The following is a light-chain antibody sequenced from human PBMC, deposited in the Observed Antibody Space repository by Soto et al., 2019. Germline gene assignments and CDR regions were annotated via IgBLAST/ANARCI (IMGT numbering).Light chain of an antibody. J-gene: IGLJ3*02. CDR1: SSNFGAGYD. Sequence: QSVLTQPPSVSGAPGQRVTISCTGSSSNFGAGYDVHWYQQLPGTAPKLLIYGNTNRPSGVPDRFSGSKSGTSASLAITGLQAEDEADYYCQSFDSRLSGSVFGGGTKLTVL. V-gene: IGLV1-40*01. CDR2: GNT. CDR3: QSFDSRLSGSV.